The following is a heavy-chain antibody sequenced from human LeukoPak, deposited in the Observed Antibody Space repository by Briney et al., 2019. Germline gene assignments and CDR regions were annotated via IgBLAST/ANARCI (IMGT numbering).Heavy chain of an antibody. D-gene: IGHD2/OR15-2a*01. CDR3: AREGPRGNSQFDY. CDR1: GFSFSDYW. J-gene: IGHJ4*02. CDR2: IWYDGSNK. V-gene: IGHV3-33*08. Sequence: GGSLRLSCAASGFSFSDYWMDWLRQAPGKGLEWVALIWYDGSNKYYTDSVKGRLTISRDNSKNTLYLQMNSLRAEDTAIYYCAREGPRGNSQFDYWGQGTLVTVSS.